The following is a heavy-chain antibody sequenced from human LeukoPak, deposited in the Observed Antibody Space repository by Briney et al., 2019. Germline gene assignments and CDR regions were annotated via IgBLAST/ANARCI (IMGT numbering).Heavy chain of an antibody. J-gene: IGHJ6*03. V-gene: IGHV3-23*01. CDR2: ISGGGGIT. Sequence: GGSLRLSCAASGFTFSSYAMSWVRQAPGKGLEWVSAISGGGGITNYADSVKGRFTISRDNSKYTLFLQMSSLRAEDTAVYYCAKYGVDCSSTSCYPLYYMDVWGKGTTVTVSS. D-gene: IGHD2-2*01. CDR1: GFTFSSYA. CDR3: AKYGVDCSSTSCYPLYYMDV.